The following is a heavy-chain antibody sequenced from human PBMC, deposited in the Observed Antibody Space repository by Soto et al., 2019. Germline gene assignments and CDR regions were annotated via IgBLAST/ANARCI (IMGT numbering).Heavy chain of an antibody. CDR2: ISGSGGST. CDR3: AKDLVVVPAAMFDY. CDR1: GFTFCSYA. J-gene: IGHJ4*02. Sequence: PGGAPELSRSAPGFTFCSYALSWVRPAPGKGLEWVSAISGSGGSTYYADSVKGRFTISRDNSKNTLYLQMNSLRAEDTAVYYCAKDLVVVPAAMFDYWGQGTLVTVSS. D-gene: IGHD2-2*01. V-gene: IGHV3-23*01.